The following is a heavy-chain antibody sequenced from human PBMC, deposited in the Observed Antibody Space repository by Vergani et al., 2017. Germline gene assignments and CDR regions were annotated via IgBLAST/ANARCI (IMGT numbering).Heavy chain of an antibody. CDR2: ISGSGGST. V-gene: IGHV3-23*01. J-gene: IGHJ4*02. Sequence: EVQLLESGGGLVQPVGSLRLSCAASGFTFSSYAMSWVRQAPGKGLEWVSAISGSGGSTYYADSVKGRFTISRDNSKNTLYLQMNSLRAEDTAVYYCAKDPTFSGWYSYWGQGTLVTVSS. D-gene: IGHD6-19*01. CDR1: GFTFSSYA. CDR3: AKDPTFSGWYSY.